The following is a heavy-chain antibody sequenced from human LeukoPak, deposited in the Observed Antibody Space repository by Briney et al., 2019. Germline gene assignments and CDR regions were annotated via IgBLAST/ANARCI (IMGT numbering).Heavy chain of an antibody. CDR1: GGTFSSYA. J-gene: IGHJ6*03. D-gene: IGHD4-23*01. CDR3: ASGKIYYYYYYMDV. V-gene: IGHV1-69*05. CDR2: IIPIFGTA. Sequence: GASVKVSCKASGGTFSSYAISWVRQAPGQGLEWAGGIIPIFGTANYAQKFQGRVTITTDESTSTAYMELSSLRSEDTAVYYCASGKIYYYYYYMDVWGKGTTVTVSS.